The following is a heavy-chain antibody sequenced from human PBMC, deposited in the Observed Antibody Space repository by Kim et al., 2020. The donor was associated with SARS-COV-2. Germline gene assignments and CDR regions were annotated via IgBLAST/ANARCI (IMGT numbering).Heavy chain of an antibody. CDR1: GFTFSSYW. CDR2: INSDGSST. D-gene: IGHD5-12*01. CDR3: ASTGMATIDPSFDY. J-gene: IGHJ4*02. V-gene: IGHV3-74*01. Sequence: GGSLRLSCAASGFTFSSYWMHWVRQAPGKGLVWVSRINSDGSSTSYADSVKGRFTISRDNAKNTLYLQMNSLRAEDTAVYYCASTGMATIDPSFDYWGQGTLVTVSS.